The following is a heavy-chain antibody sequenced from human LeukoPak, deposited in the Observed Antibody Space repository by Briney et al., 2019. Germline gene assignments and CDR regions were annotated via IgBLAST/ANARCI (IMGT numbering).Heavy chain of an antibody. J-gene: IGHJ6*03. CDR3: ARGRRDTAMIIYYYYYYMDV. D-gene: IGHD5-18*01. CDR1: GGSISSYY. V-gene: IGHV4-59*01. Sequence: SETLSLTCTVSGGSISSYYWSWIRQPPGKGLEWIGYIYYSGSTNYNPSLRSRVTISVDTSKNQFSLKLSSVTAADTAVYYCARGRRDTAMIIYYYYYYMDVWGKGTTVTISS. CDR2: IYYSGST.